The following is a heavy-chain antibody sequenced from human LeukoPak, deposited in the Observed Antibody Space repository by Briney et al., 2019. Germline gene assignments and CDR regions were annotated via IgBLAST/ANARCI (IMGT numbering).Heavy chain of an antibody. J-gene: IGHJ4*02. Sequence: GGSLRLSCAASGFTFSDYWMNWVRQAPGKGLEWVSAISGSGGSTYYADSVKGRFTISRDNSKNTLYLQMNSLRAEDTAVYYCAKERVVRGVTLTSPLDYWGQGTLVTVSS. D-gene: IGHD3-10*01. CDR2: ISGSGGST. CDR1: GFTFSDYW. CDR3: AKERVVRGVTLTSPLDY. V-gene: IGHV3-23*01.